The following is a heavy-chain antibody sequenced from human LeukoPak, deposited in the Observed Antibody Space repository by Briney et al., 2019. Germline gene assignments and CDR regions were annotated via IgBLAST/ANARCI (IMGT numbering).Heavy chain of an antibody. V-gene: IGHV4-39*07. Sequence: PSETLSLTCTVSGGSISSSSYYWGWIRQPPGKGLEWIGSIYYSGSTYYSPSLKSRVTISVDTSKNQFSLKLSSMTAADTAVYYCASRTFGVVTDWGQGTLVTVSS. D-gene: IGHD3-3*01. CDR3: ASRTFGVVTD. CDR1: GGSISSSSYY. CDR2: IYYSGST. J-gene: IGHJ4*02.